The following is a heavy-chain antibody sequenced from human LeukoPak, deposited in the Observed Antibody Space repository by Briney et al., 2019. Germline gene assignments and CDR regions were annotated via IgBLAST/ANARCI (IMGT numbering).Heavy chain of an antibody. V-gene: IGHV4-59*01. CDR1: GGSISSYY. CDR2: IYYSGST. CDR3: ARVGRPYYYDSSGSDAFDY. J-gene: IGHJ4*02. D-gene: IGHD3-22*01. Sequence: SETQSLTCTVSGGSISSYYWSWIRQPPGKGLEWIGYIYYSGSTNYNPSLKGRVTISVDTSKNQFSLKLSSVTAADTAVYYCARVGRPYYYDSSGSDAFDYWGQGTLVTVSS.